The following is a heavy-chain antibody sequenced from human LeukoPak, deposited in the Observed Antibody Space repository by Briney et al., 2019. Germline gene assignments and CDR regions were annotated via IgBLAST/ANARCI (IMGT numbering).Heavy chain of an antibody. D-gene: IGHD4-17*01. J-gene: IGHJ4*02. Sequence: GGSLRLSCAASGFTFSSYAMSWVRQTPGKGLEWVSAISGSGGSTCYADSVKGRFTISRDNSKNTLYLQMNSLRAEDTAVYYCAKSMTTVTTGIDYWGQGTLVTVSS. CDR1: GFTFSSYA. V-gene: IGHV3-23*01. CDR2: ISGSGGST. CDR3: AKSMTTVTTGIDY.